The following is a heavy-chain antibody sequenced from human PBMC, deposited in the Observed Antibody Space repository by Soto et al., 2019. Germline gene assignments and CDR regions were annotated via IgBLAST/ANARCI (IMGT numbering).Heavy chain of an antibody. J-gene: IGHJ6*02. CDR3: AKDSPRRQLVRFYYYYGMDV. CDR2: ISGSGGST. CDR1: GFTFSSYA. D-gene: IGHD6-6*01. V-gene: IGHV3-23*01. Sequence: LRLSCAASGFTFSSYAMSWVRQAPGKGLEWVSAISGSGGSTYYADSVKGRFTISRDNSKNTLYLQMDSLRAEDTAVYYCAKDSPRRQLVRFYYYYGMDVWGQGTTVTVSS.